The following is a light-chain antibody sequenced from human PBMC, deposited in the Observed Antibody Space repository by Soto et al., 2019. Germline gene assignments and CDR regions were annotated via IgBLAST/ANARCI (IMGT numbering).Light chain of an antibody. CDR1: QRITSW. V-gene: IGKV1-5*01. CDR3: QQYNSYSPWT. J-gene: IGKJ1*01. CDR2: DAS. Sequence: DIQMTQSPSTLSASVGDRVTITCRASQRITSWLAWFQQKPGKAPNLLIYDASSLQSGVPSRFSGSGSGTEFTLTISGLQPDDFATYYCQQYNSYSPWTFGQGTKVDIK.